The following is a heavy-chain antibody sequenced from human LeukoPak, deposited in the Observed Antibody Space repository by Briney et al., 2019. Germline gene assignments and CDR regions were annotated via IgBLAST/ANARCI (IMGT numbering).Heavy chain of an antibody. CDR2: ISSSGSTI. D-gene: IGHD3-10*01. CDR1: GITFSSYE. V-gene: IGHV3-48*03. J-gene: IGHJ4*02. CDR3: ARDLGRWFGEIDY. Sequence: GGSLGLSCAASGITFSSYEMNWVRQAPGKGLEWVSYISSSGSTIYYADSVKGRFTISRDNAKNSPYLQMNSLRAEDTAVYYCARDLGRWFGEIDYWGQGTLVTVSS.